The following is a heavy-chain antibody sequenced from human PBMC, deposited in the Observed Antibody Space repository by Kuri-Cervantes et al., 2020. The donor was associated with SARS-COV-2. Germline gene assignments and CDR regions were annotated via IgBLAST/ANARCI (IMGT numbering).Heavy chain of an antibody. CDR3: ARPLYSNYDLVFWYFDL. CDR1: GYSFTSYW. V-gene: IGHV5-51*01. D-gene: IGHD4-11*01. Sequence: GESLKISCKGSGYSFTSYWIGWVRQMPGKGLEWMGIIYPADSDTRYSPSFQGQVTISADKSISTAYLQWSSLKASDTAVYYCARPLYSNYDLVFWYFDLWGRGTLVTVSS. CDR2: IYPADSDT. J-gene: IGHJ2*01.